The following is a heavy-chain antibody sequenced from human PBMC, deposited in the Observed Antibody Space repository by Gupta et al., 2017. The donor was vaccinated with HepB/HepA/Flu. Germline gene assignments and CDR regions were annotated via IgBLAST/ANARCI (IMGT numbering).Heavy chain of an antibody. CDR2: ITSSSSYI. V-gene: IGHV3-21*01. D-gene: IGHD2-2*01. Sequence: EVQLLESGGGLVKPGGSLRLSCAASGFAFSTYTINWVRQAPGKGLEWVSSITSSSSYIYYTDSVKGRFTISRDNARDSVYLQMTSLRAEDTAVYYCVRGEYCSSPSCSFSRVTSHDRAYYGLDVWGQGTTVTVSS. J-gene: IGHJ6*02. CDR1: GFAFSTYT. CDR3: VRGEYCSSPSCSFSRVTSHDRAYYGLDV.